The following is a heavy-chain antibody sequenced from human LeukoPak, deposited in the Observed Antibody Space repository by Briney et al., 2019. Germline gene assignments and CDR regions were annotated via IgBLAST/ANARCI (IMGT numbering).Heavy chain of an antibody. J-gene: IGHJ4*02. V-gene: IGHV4-34*01. Sequence: SEPLSLICAVYGRSFSGYYWRWIRQPPGKGLEWIGEINHSGSTNYNPSLKRRVPLSVDTSKNQFSLKLSSVTAADTAVYYCARRSARRRAVTTNFDYWGQGTLVTVSS. D-gene: IGHD4-17*01. CDR2: INHSGST. CDR3: ARRSARRRAVTTNFDY. CDR1: GRSFSGYY.